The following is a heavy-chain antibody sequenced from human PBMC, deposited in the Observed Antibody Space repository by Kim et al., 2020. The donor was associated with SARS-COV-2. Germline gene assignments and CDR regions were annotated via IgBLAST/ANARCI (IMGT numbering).Heavy chain of an antibody. D-gene: IGHD6-6*01. J-gene: IGHJ4*02. CDR1: GGTFSSYT. CDR3: ARMDIAAPFPRDY. Sequence: SVKVSCKASGGTFSSYTISWVRQAPGQGLEWMGRIIPILGIANYAQKFQGRVTITADKSTSTAYMELCSLRSEDTAVYYCARMDIAAPFPRDYWGQGTLVTVSS. CDR2: IIPILGIA. V-gene: IGHV1-69*02.